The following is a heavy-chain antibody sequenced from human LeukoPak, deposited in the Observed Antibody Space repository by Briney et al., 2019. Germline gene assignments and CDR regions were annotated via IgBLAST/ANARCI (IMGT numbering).Heavy chain of an antibody. CDR1: GGSISSGSYY. CDR3: ARQGYNSGYYYYYFDY. Sequence: SETLSLTCTVSGGSISSGSYYWSWIRQPPGKGLEWIGYIYYSGSTNYNPSLKSRVTISVDTSKNQFSLKLSSVTAADTAVYYCARQGYNSGYYYYYFDYWGQGTLVAVSS. J-gene: IGHJ4*02. D-gene: IGHD3-22*01. V-gene: IGHV4-61*01. CDR2: IYYSGST.